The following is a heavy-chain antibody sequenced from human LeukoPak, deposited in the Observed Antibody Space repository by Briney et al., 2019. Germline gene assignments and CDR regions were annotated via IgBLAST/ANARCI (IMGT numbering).Heavy chain of an antibody. CDR3: ATPYSSSTQNYWYFDL. Sequence: PGGSLRLSCAASGFTFSSYAMSWVRQAPGKGLEWVSVISGSGGSTYYADSVKGRFTISRDNSKNTLYLQMNSLRAEDTAVYYCATPYSSSTQNYWYFDLWGRGTLVTVSS. V-gene: IGHV3-23*01. CDR2: ISGSGGST. D-gene: IGHD6-6*01. CDR1: GFTFSSYA. J-gene: IGHJ2*01.